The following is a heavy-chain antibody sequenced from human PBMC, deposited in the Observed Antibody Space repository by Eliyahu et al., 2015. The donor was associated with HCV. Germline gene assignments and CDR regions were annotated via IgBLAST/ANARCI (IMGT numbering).Heavy chain of an antibody. Sequence: EVQLVESGGGSVQPGGSLRLSCAASGFIVXDXWMHWVRQAPGKGLVWVXRINGAGTTISYADSVKGRFTISRDNAKNTLYLHMNSLRVEDTAVYYCTRHLDYWGQGTLVTVSS. J-gene: IGHJ4*02. V-gene: IGHV3-74*01. CDR2: INGAGTTI. CDR3: TRHLDY. CDR1: GFIVXDXW.